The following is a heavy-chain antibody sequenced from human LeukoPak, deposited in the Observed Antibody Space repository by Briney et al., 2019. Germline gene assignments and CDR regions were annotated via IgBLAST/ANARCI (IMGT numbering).Heavy chain of an antibody. D-gene: IGHD6-19*01. CDR3: ARHSSGWYGDAFDI. CDR2: INWNGGST. Sequence: AGGSLRLSCAASGFTFSSYSMNWVRQAPGKGLEWVSGINWNGGSTGYADSVKGRFTISRDNAKNSLYLQMNSLRAEDTAVYYCARHSSGWYGDAFDIWGQGTMVTVSS. CDR1: GFTFSSYS. J-gene: IGHJ3*02. V-gene: IGHV3-20*04.